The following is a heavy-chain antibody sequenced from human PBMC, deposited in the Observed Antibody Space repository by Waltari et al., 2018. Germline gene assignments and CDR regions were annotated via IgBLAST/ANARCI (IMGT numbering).Heavy chain of an antibody. J-gene: IGHJ3*02. Sequence: QVQLVQSGSELKKPGASVKVSCKAYGYTFTTYGINWGRQAHGQGLEWLGWINTDSGNPTYAQGVTGRLVFSLDTSVNTAFLQISSLKAEDSAIYYCARDFESRGYDIWGQGTMVTVSS. V-gene: IGHV7-4-1*02. CDR1: GYTFTTYG. D-gene: IGHD3-22*01. CDR2: INTDSGNP. CDR3: ARDFESRGYDI.